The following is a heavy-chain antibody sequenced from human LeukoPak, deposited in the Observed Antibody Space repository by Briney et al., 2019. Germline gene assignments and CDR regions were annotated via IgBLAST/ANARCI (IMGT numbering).Heavy chain of an antibody. Sequence: GASVKVSCKASGYTFTGYYMHWVRQAPGQGLEWMGWINPNSGGTNYAQEFQGRVTMTRDTSISTAYMELSRLRSDDTAVYYCARGWELYYFDYWGQGTLVTVSS. V-gene: IGHV1-2*02. CDR1: GYTFTGYY. CDR2: INPNSGGT. J-gene: IGHJ4*02. CDR3: ARGWELYYFDY. D-gene: IGHD1-26*01.